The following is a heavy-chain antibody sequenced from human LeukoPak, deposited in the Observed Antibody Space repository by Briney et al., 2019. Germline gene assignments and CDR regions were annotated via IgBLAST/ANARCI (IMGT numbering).Heavy chain of an antibody. CDR3: ARDKRTDSSGYYSDAFDI. J-gene: IGHJ3*02. CDR1: GFTFSSYA. CDR2: ISGSGGST. Sequence: GGSLRLYCAASGFTFSSYAMSWVRQAPGKGLEWVSAISGSGGSTYYADSVKGRFTISKDNSKNTLYLQMNSLRAEDTAVYYCARDKRTDSSGYYSDAFDIWGQGTMVTVSS. D-gene: IGHD3-22*01. V-gene: IGHV3-23*01.